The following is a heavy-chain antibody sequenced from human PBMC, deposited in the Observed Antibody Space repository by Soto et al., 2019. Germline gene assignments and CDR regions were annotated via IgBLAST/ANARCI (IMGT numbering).Heavy chain of an antibody. D-gene: IGHD6-13*01. CDR3: ARGGSSPVFCYYYGMDV. J-gene: IGHJ6*02. CDR2: INPSADTT. CDR1: GYSVARYF. Sequence: ASVKVSCKASGYSVARYFMHWVRQAPGQGLEWLGVINPSADTTTYAQKFQGRVTMTWDTSTNTVFMDVSSLRSEDTAIYYCARGGSSPVFCYYYGMDVWGQGTTVTVSS. V-gene: IGHV1-46*01.